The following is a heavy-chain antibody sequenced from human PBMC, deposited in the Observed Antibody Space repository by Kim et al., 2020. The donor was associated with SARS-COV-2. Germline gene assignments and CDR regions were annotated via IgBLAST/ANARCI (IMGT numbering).Heavy chain of an antibody. CDR1: GFTFSSYA. D-gene: IGHD2-2*01. CDR2: ISGSGGST. Sequence: GGSLRLSCAASGFTFSSYAMSWVRQAPGKGLEWVSAISGSGGSTYYADSVKGRFTISRDNSKNTLYLQMNSLRAEDTAVYYCAKVASLSLGYCSSTSCSGGGWFDPWGQGTLVTVSS. CDR3: AKVASLSLGYCSSTSCSGGGWFDP. V-gene: IGHV3-23*01. J-gene: IGHJ5*02.